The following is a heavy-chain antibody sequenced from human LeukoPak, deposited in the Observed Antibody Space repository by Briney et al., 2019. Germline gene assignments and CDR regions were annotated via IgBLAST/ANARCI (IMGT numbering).Heavy chain of an antibody. CDR2: IHYSGTT. CDR1: GGSISTYY. D-gene: IGHD6-19*01. J-gene: IGHJ4*02. CDR3: ARDGRAGSLFAY. V-gene: IGHV4-59*01. Sequence: SETLSLTCTVSGGSISTYYWSWIRQPPGKGLEYIGYIHYSGTTNYNPSLKSRVTISVDTSKNQFSLKLSSVTAADTAIYYCARDGRAGSLFAYWGQGTLVTVSS.